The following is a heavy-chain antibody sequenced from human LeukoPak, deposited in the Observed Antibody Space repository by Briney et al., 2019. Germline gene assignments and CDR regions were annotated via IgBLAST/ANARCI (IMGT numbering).Heavy chain of an antibody. D-gene: IGHD6-19*01. CDR3: ARDRHSSGWEIIDY. J-gene: IGHJ4*02. CDR1: GYTFTSYG. V-gene: IGHV1-18*01. Sequence: ASVKVSCKASGYTFTSYGISWVRQAPGRGLEWMGWISAYNGNTNYAQKLQGRVTMTTDTSTSTAYMELRSLRSDDTAVYYCARDRHSSGWEIIDYWGQGTLVTVSS. CDR2: ISAYNGNT.